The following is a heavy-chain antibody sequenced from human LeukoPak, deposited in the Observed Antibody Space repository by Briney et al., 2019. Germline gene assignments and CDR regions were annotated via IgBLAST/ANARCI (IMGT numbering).Heavy chain of an antibody. V-gene: IGHV3-23*01. CDR1: GFTFSSYA. D-gene: IGHD4-11*01. Sequence: GGSLRLSCAASGFTFSSYAMSWVRQAPGKGLEWVSAISGSGGSTYYADSVKGRFTVSRDNSKNTLYLQMNSLRAEDTAVYYCAKDYSNYEYYFDYWGQGTLVTVSS. CDR2: ISGSGGST. CDR3: AKDYSNYEYYFDY. J-gene: IGHJ4*02.